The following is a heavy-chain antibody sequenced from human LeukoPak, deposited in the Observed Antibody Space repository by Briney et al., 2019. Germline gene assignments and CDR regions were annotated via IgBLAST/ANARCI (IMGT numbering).Heavy chain of an antibody. Sequence: SETLSLTCTVSGGSISSSSYYWGWIRQPPGKGLEWIGSIYYSGSTYYNPSLKSRVTISVDTSKNQFSLKLSSVTAADTAVDYCARDLNWGPFDYWGQGTLVTVSS. D-gene: IGHD7-27*01. CDR3: ARDLNWGPFDY. J-gene: IGHJ4*02. CDR2: IYYSGST. V-gene: IGHV4-39*02. CDR1: GGSISSSSYY.